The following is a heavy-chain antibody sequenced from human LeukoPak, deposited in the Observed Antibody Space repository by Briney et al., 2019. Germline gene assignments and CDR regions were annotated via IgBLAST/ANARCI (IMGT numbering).Heavy chain of an antibody. D-gene: IGHD3-22*01. CDR2: IIPIFGTA. V-gene: IGHV1-69*05. CDR1: GGTFSSYA. CDR3: AREPIGYYDSSGFPC. J-gene: IGHJ4*02. Sequence: SVKVSCKASGGTFSSYAISXXRQAPGQGLXXXXXIIPIFGTANYAQKFQGRVTITTDESTSTAYMELSSLRSEDTAVYYCAREPIGYYDSSGFPCWGQGTLVTVSS.